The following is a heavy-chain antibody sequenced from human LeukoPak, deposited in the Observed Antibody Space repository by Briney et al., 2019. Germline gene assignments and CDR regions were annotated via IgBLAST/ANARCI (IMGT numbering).Heavy chain of an antibody. D-gene: IGHD2-21*01. J-gene: IGHJ4*01. V-gene: IGHV3-23*01. CDR3: TKNAGLGTPYYDY. Sequence: GGSLRLSCAASGFTFGNYAMTWVRQVPGKGLEWVTAISESGAFIYYLDSVKGRFTVSRDNSKSTLYLQMNSLRAEDTAIYYCTKNAGLGTPYYDYWGHGTLVTVSS. CDR2: ISESGAFI. CDR1: GFTFGNYA.